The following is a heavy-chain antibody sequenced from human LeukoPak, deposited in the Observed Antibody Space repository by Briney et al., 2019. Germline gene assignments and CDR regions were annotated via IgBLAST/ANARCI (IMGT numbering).Heavy chain of an antibody. J-gene: IGHJ4*02. V-gene: IGHV4-34*01. D-gene: IGHD6-6*01. CDR2: INHSGSS. CDR1: GGSFSGYY. CDR3: ARVGIAARHFDY. Sequence: SETLSLTCAVYGGSFSGYYWSWIRQPPGKGLEWIGEINHSGSSNYNPSLKSRVTISVDTSKNQFSLKLSSGTAADTAVYYCARVGIAARHFDYWGQGTLVTVSS.